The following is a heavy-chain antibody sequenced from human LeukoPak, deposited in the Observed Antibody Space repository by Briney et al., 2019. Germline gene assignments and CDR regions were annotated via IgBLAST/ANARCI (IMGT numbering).Heavy chain of an antibody. D-gene: IGHD1-26*01. J-gene: IGHJ4*02. CDR1: GFTFSSYS. Sequence: RGSLRLSCAASGFTFSSYSMNWVRQAPGKGLEWVSSISSSSSYIYYADSVKGRFTISRDNAKNSLYLQMNSLRAEDTAVYYCAREFSGWELLDYWGQGTLVTVSS. CDR3: AREFSGWELLDY. CDR2: ISSSSSYI. V-gene: IGHV3-21*01.